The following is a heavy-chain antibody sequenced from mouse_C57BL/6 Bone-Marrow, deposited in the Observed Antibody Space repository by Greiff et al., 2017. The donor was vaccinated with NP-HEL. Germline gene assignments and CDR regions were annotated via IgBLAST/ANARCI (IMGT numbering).Heavy chain of an antibody. D-gene: IGHD6-5*01. V-gene: IGHV1-26*01. CDR3: ARLCPRRDAMDY. Sequence: EVQLQQSGPELVKPGASVKISCKASGYTFTDYYMNWVKQSHGKSLERIGDINPNNGGTSYNQKFKGKATLTVDKSSSTAYMELRSLTSEDSAVYYCARLCPRRDAMDYWGQGTSVTVSS. J-gene: IGHJ4*01. CDR1: GYTFTDYY. CDR2: INPNNGGT.